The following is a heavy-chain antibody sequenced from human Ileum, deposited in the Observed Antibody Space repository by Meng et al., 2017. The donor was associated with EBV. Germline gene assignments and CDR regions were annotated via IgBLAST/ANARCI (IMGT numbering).Heavy chain of an antibody. V-gene: IGHV7-4-1*02. Sequence: QVELVQPGSELKKPGASVKVSCKASGYTFTRNAINWVRQAPGQGLEWMGWISTNTGNPTYAQGFAGRFVFSLDTSVSTAYLQISGLKAEDTAIYYCARDSGYTRSWSGDYWGQGTLVTVSS. J-gene: IGHJ4*02. CDR2: ISTNTGNP. D-gene: IGHD6-13*01. CDR3: ARDSGYTRSWSGDY. CDR1: GYTFTRNA.